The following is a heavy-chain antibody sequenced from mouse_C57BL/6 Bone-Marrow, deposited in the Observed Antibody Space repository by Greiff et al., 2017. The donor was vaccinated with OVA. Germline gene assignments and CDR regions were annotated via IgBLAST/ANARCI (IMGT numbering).Heavy chain of an antibody. J-gene: IGHJ2*01. CDR1: GFSLTSYG. CDR2: IWSGGST. CDR3: ARLSLY. V-gene: IGHV2-2*01. Sequence: QVQLQQSGPGLVQPSQSLSITCTVSGFSLTSYGVHWVRQSPGKGLEWLGVIWSGGSTDYNAAFISRLSISKDNSKSQVFFKMNSLQADDTAIYYCARLSLYWGQGTTLTVSS.